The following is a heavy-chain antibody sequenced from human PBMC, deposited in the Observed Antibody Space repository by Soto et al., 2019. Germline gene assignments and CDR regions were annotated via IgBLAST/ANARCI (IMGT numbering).Heavy chain of an antibody. D-gene: IGHD3-22*01. Sequence: GESLNISCKGSGYSFTSYWISWVRQMPGKGLEWMGRIDPSDSYTNYSPSFQGHVTISADKSISTAYLQWSSLKASDTAMYYCARGGYYYDSSGYSHAFDIWGQGTMVTVSS. CDR1: GYSFTSYW. CDR3: ARGGYYYDSSGYSHAFDI. V-gene: IGHV5-10-1*01. CDR2: IDPSDSYT. J-gene: IGHJ3*02.